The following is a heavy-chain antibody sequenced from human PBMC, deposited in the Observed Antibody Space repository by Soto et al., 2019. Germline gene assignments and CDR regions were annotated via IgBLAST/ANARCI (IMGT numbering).Heavy chain of an antibody. CDR1: GYNFINYG. CDR2: ISGSNGAT. Sequence: QVQLVQSGAEVKKPGASVKVSCKFSGYNFINYGMTWVRQAPGQGLEWMVWISGSNGATKYAQRFQARVTLTTDTSTNTAYMELRSLRLDDTAVYYCARDSKWLIINGNWFDSWGQGTLVTVSS. J-gene: IGHJ5*01. CDR3: ARDSKWLIINGNWFDS. V-gene: IGHV1-18*04. D-gene: IGHD5-12*01.